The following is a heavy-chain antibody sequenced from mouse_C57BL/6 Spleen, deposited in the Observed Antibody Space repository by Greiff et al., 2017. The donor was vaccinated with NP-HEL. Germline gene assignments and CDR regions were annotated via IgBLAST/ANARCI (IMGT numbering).Heavy chain of an antibody. Sequence: QVQLQQPGAELVKPGASVKLSCKASGYTFTSYWMHWVKQRPGQGLEWIGMIHPNSGSTNYNEKFKSKATLTVDKSSSTAYMQLSSLTSEDSAVYYCAIYDLDSYAMDYWGQGTSVTVSS. CDR3: AIYDLDSYAMDY. CDR1: GYTFTSYW. V-gene: IGHV1-64*01. CDR2: IHPNSGST. J-gene: IGHJ4*01. D-gene: IGHD2-12*01.